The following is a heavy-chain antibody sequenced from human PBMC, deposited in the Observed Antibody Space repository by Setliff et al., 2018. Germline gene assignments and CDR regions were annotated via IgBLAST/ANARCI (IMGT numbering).Heavy chain of an antibody. V-gene: IGHV3-21*04. Sequence: GGSLRLSCAASGFTFSTYSLIWVRQAPGTGLEWVSSISPSSSHIYYADSAEGRFTISRDNAKNSLYLQLNSLRTEDTAVYYCAKGGHVDYCSQGTLVTVSS. CDR3: AKGGHVDY. CDR1: GFTFSTYS. CDR2: ISPSSSHI. J-gene: IGHJ4*02.